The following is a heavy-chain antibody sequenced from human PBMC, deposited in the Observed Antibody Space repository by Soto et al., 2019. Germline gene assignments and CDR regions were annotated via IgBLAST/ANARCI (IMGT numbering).Heavy chain of an antibody. CDR1: VASISGSYYY. CDR2: VFYTGFT. CDR3: ATSQKGYNWNYFDH. D-gene: IGHD1-20*01. V-gene: IGHV4-39*01. J-gene: IGHJ4*02. Sequence: PSETLSLNGPVSVASISGSYYYWAWLLQSPGKGPEWIGSVFYTGFTSYSPSLESRVSVSVDTSKSQFSLKLSAVTAADTAVYYCATSQKGYNWNYFDHWGQGALVTVPS.